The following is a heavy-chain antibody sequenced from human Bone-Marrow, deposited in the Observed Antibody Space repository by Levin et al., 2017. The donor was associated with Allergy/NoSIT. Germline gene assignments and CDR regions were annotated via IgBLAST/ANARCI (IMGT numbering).Heavy chain of an antibody. CDR3: ARDSTAEDSSSWYWGGPRWFDP. CDR1: GFTFSSYS. Sequence: GESLKISCAASGFTFSSYSMNWVRQAPGKGLEWVSYISSSSSTIYYADSVKGRFTISRDNAKNSLYLQMNSLRAEDTAVYYCARDSTAEDSSSWYWGGPRWFDPWGQGTLVTVSS. D-gene: IGHD6-13*01. CDR2: ISSSSSTI. V-gene: IGHV3-48*01. J-gene: IGHJ5*02.